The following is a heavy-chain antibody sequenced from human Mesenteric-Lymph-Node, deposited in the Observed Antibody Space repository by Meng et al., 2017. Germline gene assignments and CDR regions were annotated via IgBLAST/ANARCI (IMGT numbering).Heavy chain of an antibody. CDR2: ISYDGSNK. V-gene: IGHV3-30*01. D-gene: IGHD2-15*01. J-gene: IGHJ6*02. Sequence: GGSLRLSCEASGFTVRTYAMHWVRQAPGKGLEWVAVISYDGSNKYYADSVKGRFTISRDNSKNTLYLQMNSLRAEDTAVYYCARDLKDIVVVVAATTYYYYGMDVWGQGTTVTVSS. CDR1: GFTVRTYA. CDR3: ARDLKDIVVVVAATTYYYYGMDV.